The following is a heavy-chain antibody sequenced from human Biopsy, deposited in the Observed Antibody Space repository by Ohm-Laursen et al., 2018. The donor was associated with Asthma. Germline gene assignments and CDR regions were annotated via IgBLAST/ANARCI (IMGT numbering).Heavy chain of an antibody. D-gene: IGHD4-17*01. CDR2: IYHRGYS. V-gene: IGHV4/OR15-8*02. CDR1: ADSISGNYW. CDR3: AGVDYGDTEIDY. J-gene: IGHJ4*02. Sequence: SETLSLTCNVSADSISGNYWWNWVRQSPGKGLEWIGQIYHRGYSNYNPSLKSRFTISIDKSKNQFSLTLTSVTAADTAVYYCAGVDYGDTEIDYWGQGTLVTVSS.